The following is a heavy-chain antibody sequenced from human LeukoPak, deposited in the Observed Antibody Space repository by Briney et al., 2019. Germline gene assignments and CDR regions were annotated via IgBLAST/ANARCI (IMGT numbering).Heavy chain of an antibody. CDR3: AKDRGSYRVFDC. CDR1: GFTFSNYA. V-gene: IGHV3-23*01. CDR2: ISGSGGST. Sequence: GGSLRLSCAASGFTFSNYAMNWVRQAPGKGLEWVSAISGSGGSTYYADSVQGRFTISRDNSKNTLYLQMNSLRAEDTAVYYCAKDRGSYRVFDCWGQGTLVTVSS. J-gene: IGHJ4*02. D-gene: IGHD3-10*01.